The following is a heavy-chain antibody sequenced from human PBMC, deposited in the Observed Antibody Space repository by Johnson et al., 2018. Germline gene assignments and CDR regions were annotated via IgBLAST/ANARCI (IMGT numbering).Heavy chain of an antibody. CDR3: ARDNDRTDTTRHYSYGLDV. J-gene: IGHJ6*02. Sequence: QVQLVESGAEVKKPGSSVKLSCKVSGGTFNIFGISWVRQAPGQGLEWMGHIIPVFNTTNYARQFQDRVTFTADESTTTVYMELRSLKSDDTAIYYCARDNDRTDTTRHYSYGLDVWGQGTPVTISS. CDR1: GGTFNIFG. V-gene: IGHV1-69*01. D-gene: IGHD1-14*01. CDR2: IIPVFNTT.